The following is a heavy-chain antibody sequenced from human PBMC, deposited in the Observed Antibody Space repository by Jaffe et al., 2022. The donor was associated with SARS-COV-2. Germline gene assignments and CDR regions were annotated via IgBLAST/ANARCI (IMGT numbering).Heavy chain of an antibody. Sequence: EVQLVESGGGLVQPGGSLRLSCAASGFTFSSYAMHWVRQAPGKGLEYVSAISSNGGSTYYANSVKGRFTISRDNSKNTLYLQMGSLRAEDMAVYYCARARYCGGDCYYDYWGQGTLVTVSS. J-gene: IGHJ4*02. V-gene: IGHV3-64*01. CDR2: ISSNGGST. D-gene: IGHD2-21*02. CDR3: ARARYCGGDCYYDY. CDR1: GFTFSSYA.